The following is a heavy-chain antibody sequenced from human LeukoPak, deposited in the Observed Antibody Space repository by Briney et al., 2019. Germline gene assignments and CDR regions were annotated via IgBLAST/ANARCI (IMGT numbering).Heavy chain of an antibody. J-gene: IGHJ4*02. CDR1: GGSISSYY. Sequence: SETLSLTCTVSGGSISSYYWSWIRQPPGKGLEWIGYIYYSGSTNYNPSLKSRVTISVDTSKNQFSLKLSSVTAADTAVYYCAAASIAARREDYYFDYWGQGTLVTVSS. CDR2: IYYSGST. V-gene: IGHV4-59*01. CDR3: AAASIAARREDYYFDY. D-gene: IGHD6-6*01.